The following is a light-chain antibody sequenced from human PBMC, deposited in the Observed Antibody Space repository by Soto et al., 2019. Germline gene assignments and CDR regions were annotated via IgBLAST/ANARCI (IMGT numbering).Light chain of an antibody. CDR3: QQYDNLPIT. CDR2: DAS. V-gene: IGKV1-33*01. Sequence: DIQMTQSPSSLSASEGDRVSIRCQASQDIRNYLNWYQQKPGKAPKLLIYDASNLETGVPSRFSGSGSGTHCDLTISSLQPEDIATYYCQQYDNLPITFGQGTRLEI. CDR1: QDIRNY. J-gene: IGKJ5*01.